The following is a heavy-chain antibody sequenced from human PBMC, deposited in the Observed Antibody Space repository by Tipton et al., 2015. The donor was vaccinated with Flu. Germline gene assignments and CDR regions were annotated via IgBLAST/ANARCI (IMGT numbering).Heavy chain of an antibody. Sequence: TLSLTCTVSGGSISSYYWSWIRQPAGKGLEWIGRIYTSGSTNYNPSLKSRVNMSVDTSKNQFSLKLSSVTAADTAVYYCARGGYSGYDRYYFDYWGQGTLVTVSS. J-gene: IGHJ4*02. CDR1: GGSISSYY. CDR2: IYTSGST. CDR3: ARGGYSGYDRYYFDY. V-gene: IGHV4-4*07. D-gene: IGHD5-12*01.